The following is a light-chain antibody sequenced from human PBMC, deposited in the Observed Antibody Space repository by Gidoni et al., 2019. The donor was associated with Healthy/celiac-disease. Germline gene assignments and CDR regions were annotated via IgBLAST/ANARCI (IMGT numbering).Light chain of an antibody. CDR2: KAS. CDR1: QSISSW. V-gene: IGKV1-5*03. CDR3: QQYNSYPLT. Sequence: DIHMTQSPSTLSASVGYSVTITCRASQSISSWLAWYQQKTGKAPKLLIYKASSLESGVPSRFSGSGSGTELTLTISSLQPDDFATYYCQQYNSYPLTFGGXTKVEIK. J-gene: IGKJ4*01.